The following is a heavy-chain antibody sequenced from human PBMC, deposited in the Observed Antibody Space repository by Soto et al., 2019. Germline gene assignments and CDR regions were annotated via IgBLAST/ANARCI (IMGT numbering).Heavy chain of an antibody. J-gene: IGHJ4*02. V-gene: IGHV4-4*02. CDR3: ARSNWNYVRTLDY. CDR2: IDHSGHT. CDR1: SVSVSGSYW. Sequence: SETLSLTCSVSSVSVSGSYWCAWVRQPPGKGLEWIGEIDHSGHTNYNPSLKSRVTMSLDNSKNQLSLNLRSVTAADTAVYYCARSNWNYVRTLDYWGQGTQVTVSS. D-gene: IGHD1-7*01.